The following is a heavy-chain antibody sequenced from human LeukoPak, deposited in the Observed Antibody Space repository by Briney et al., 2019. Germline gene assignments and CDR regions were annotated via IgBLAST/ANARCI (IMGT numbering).Heavy chain of an antibody. CDR1: GGSISSGEYY. J-gene: IGHJ4*02. V-gene: IGHV4-30-4*01. Sequence: SQTLSLTCTVSGGSISSGEYYWSWIRQPPGKGLEWIGYIYYSGSTYYSPSLKSRVTISVDTSKNQFSLKLSSVTAADTAVYYCASTNYGSGSYYIIPPFDYWGQGTLVTVSS. CDR2: IYYSGST. CDR3: ASTNYGSGSYYIIPPFDY. D-gene: IGHD3-10*01.